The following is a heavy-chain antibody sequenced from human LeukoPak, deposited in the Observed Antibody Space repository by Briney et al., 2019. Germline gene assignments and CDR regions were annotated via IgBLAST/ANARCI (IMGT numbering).Heavy chain of an antibody. J-gene: IGHJ6*03. D-gene: IGHD2-2*01. CDR2: IYYSGST. CDR1: GGSISSYY. Sequence: SETLFLTCTVSGGSISSYYWSWIRQPPGKGLEWIGYIYYSGSTNYNPSLKSRVTISVDTSKNQFSLKLSSVTAADTAVYYCASQLDCSSTSCYDYYYYYMDVWGKGTTVTVSS. CDR3: ASQLDCSSTSCYDYYYYYMDV. V-gene: IGHV4-59*08.